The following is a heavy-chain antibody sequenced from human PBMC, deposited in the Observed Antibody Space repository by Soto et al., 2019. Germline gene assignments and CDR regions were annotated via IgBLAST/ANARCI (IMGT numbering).Heavy chain of an antibody. CDR3: ARGRYGDY. CDR2: ISAHNGNT. D-gene: IGHD1-1*01. J-gene: IGHJ4*02. Sequence: QVHLVQSGAEVKKPGASVKVSCKASGYTFTSYGITWVRQAPGQGLEWMGWISAHNGNTDYAQKLQGRVIVTRDTSTSTAYMELRSMISDDTAVYYCARGRYGDYWGKGALVTFSS. V-gene: IGHV1-18*01. CDR1: GYTFTSYG.